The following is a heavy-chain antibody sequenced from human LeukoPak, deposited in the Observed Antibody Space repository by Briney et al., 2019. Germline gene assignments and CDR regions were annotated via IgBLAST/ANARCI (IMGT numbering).Heavy chain of an antibody. D-gene: IGHD3-10*01. CDR1: GFTFDDYA. CDR3: ARDYDYYGSGSYHDY. Sequence: PGGSLRLSCAASGFTFDDYAMHWVRQAPGKGLEWVSGISRNSGSIGYADSVKGRFTISRDNAKNTLYLQMNSLTAEDTAVYYCARDYDYYGSGSYHDYWGQGTLVTVSS. V-gene: IGHV3-9*01. J-gene: IGHJ4*02. CDR2: ISRNSGSI.